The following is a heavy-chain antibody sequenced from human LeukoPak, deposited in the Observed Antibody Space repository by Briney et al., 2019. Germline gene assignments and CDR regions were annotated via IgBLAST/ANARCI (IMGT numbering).Heavy chain of an antibody. J-gene: IGHJ4*02. V-gene: IGHV1-18*01. CDR1: GYTFTSYG. Sequence: VASVKVSCKASGYTFTSYGISWVRQAPGQGLEWMGWISAYNGNTNYAQKLQGRVTMTTDTSTSTAYMELRSLRSDDTAVYYCARVGGGLYYDFWSGPHRFHYWGQGTLVTVSS. D-gene: IGHD3-3*01. CDR2: ISAYNGNT. CDR3: ARVGGGLYYDFWSGPHRFHY.